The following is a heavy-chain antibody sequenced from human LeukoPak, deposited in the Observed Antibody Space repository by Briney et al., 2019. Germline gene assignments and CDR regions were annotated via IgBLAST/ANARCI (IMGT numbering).Heavy chain of an antibody. V-gene: IGHV3-23*01. J-gene: IGHJ5*02. Sequence: GGSLRLSCAASAFTLSTYAMSWVRQTPGKGLEWVSTISGSGESTYYADSVKGRFTISRDNSKNTLYLQINSLRAEDTAVYYCAKRNIHSGTYYTGWFDPWGQGTLVTVSS. CDR3: AKRNIHSGTYYTGWFDP. D-gene: IGHD3-10*01. CDR1: AFTLSTYA. CDR2: ISGSGEST.